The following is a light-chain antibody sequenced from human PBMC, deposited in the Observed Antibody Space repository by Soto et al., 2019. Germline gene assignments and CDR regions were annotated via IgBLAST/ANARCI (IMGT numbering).Light chain of an antibody. V-gene: IGKV3-20*01. J-gene: IGKJ5*01. CDR1: QSVSSSY. Sequence: EIVLTQSPGTLSLSPGERATISCRASQSVSSSYLAWYQQKPGQAPRLLIYGVSSRATGIPDRFSGSGSGTDFTLAISRLEPEDFAVYYCQQYGSSPTTFGQGTRLEIK. CDR2: GVS. CDR3: QQYGSSPTT.